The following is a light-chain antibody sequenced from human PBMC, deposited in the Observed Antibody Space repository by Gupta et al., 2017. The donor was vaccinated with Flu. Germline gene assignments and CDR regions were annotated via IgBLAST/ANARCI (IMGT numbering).Light chain of an antibody. Sequence: QSALPPPAPASGSPGQSITISCTGTSSDVGCYNLVPWYQQHPGKAPKLMNYEGSKRPSGVSNRFCGSKSGNTASLTISGLQAEDEADYCCCSYAGSSIVVFGGGTKLTVL. CDR1: SSDVGCYNL. CDR2: EGS. J-gene: IGLJ2*01. V-gene: IGLV2-23*01. CDR3: CSYAGSSIVV.